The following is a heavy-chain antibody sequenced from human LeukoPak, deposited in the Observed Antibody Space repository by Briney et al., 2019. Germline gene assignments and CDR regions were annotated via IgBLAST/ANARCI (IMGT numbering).Heavy chain of an antibody. J-gene: IGHJ4*02. D-gene: IGHD6-6*01. Sequence: GASVKVSCKASGGTFSSYAISWVRQAPGQGLEWMGRIIPILGIANYAQKFQGRVTITADKSTSTAYMELSSLRSEDTAVYYCARLRNPYSSYDYWGQGTLVTVSS. CDR1: GGTFSSYA. V-gene: IGHV1-69*04. CDR3: ARLRNPYSSYDY. CDR2: IIPILGIA.